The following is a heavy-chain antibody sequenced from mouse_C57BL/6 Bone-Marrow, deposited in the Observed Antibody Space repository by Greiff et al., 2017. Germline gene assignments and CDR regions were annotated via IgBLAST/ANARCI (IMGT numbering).Heavy chain of an antibody. CDR2: ISSGGSYT. D-gene: IGHD1-1*01. CDR3: ASDPHYYGSSYWFAY. V-gene: IGHV5-6*01. Sequence: EVNLVESGGDLVKPGGSLKLSCAASGFTFSSYGMSWVRQTPDKRLEWVATISSGGSYTYYPDSVKGRFTISRDNAKNTLYLQMSSLKSEDTAMYYCASDPHYYGSSYWFAYWGQGTLVTVSA. J-gene: IGHJ3*01. CDR1: GFTFSSYG.